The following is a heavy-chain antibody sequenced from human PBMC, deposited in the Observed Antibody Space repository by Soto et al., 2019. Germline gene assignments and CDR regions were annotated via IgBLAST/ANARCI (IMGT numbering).Heavy chain of an antibody. J-gene: IGHJ6*03. CDR3: ARGGRNPPSVYYYFYMDV. CDR2: MWSDGAKT. CDR1: GFSLTSYG. V-gene: IGHV3-33*01. D-gene: IGHD1-1*01. Sequence: QVQMEQSGGGVVQPGRSLRLSCAASGFSLTSYGLQWVRQAPGKGLEWVADMWSDGAKTAYADSVKGRFIVSRDTSENSVHLQMNSLRGEDTAVYYCARGGRNPPSVYYYFYMDVWGTGSTVTVS.